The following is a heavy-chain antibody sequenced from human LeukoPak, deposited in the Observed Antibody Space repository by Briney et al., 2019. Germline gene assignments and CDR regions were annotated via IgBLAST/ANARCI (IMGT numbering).Heavy chain of an antibody. CDR3: AKDSQGRIVVVPAAINS. CDR2: ISYDGNKK. Sequence: GGSLRLSCEVSGFIFGDYDMHWVRQAPGKGLEWVAVISYDGNKKYYADSVKGRFTISRDNSKNTVYMQMNSLRAEDTAAYYCAKDSQGRIVVVPAAINSWGQGTLVTVSS. CDR1: GFIFGDYD. V-gene: IGHV3-30*18. J-gene: IGHJ4*02. D-gene: IGHD2-2*02.